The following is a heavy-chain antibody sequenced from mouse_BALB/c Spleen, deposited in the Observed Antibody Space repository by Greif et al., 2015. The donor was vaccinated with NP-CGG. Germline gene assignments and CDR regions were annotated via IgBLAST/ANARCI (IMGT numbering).Heavy chain of an antibody. J-gene: IGHJ2*01. D-gene: IGHD2-3*01. V-gene: IGHV5-17*02. CDR2: ISSGSSTI. CDR3: ARSGGYYVDFDY. CDR1: GLTFSSFG. Sequence: DVKLQESGGGLVQPGGSRKLSCAASGLTFSSFGMHWVRQAPEKGLEWVAYISSGSSTIYYADTVKGRFTISRDNPKNTLFLQMTSLRSEDTAMYYCARSGGYYVDFDYWGQGTTLTVSS.